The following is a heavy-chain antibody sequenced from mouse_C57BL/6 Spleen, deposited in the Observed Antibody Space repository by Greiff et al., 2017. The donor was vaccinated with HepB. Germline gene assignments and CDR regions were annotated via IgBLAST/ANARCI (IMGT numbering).Heavy chain of an antibody. CDR2: IDPENGDT. CDR3: TTGYDYDGAY. J-gene: IGHJ3*01. CDR1: GFNIKDDY. D-gene: IGHD2-4*01. V-gene: IGHV14-4*01. Sequence: EVQLQQSGAELVRPGASVKLSCTASGFNIKDDYMHWVKQRPEQGLEWIGWIDPENGDTEYASKFQGKATITADTSSNTAYLQLSSLTSEDTAVYYCTTGYDYDGAYWGQGTLVTVSA.